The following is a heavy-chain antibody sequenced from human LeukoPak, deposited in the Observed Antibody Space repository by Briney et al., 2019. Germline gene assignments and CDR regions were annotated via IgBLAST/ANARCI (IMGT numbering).Heavy chain of an antibody. Sequence: PGGSLRLSCAASGFTFSDSYMTWIRQAPGKGLEWVSYISSSSSTIYYADSVKGRFTISRDNAKNSLYLQMNSLRAEDTAVYYCARESYYDTYWGQGTLVTVSS. D-gene: IGHD3-22*01. CDR2: ISSSSSTI. CDR1: GFTFSDSY. CDR3: ARESYYDTY. V-gene: IGHV3-11*04. J-gene: IGHJ4*02.